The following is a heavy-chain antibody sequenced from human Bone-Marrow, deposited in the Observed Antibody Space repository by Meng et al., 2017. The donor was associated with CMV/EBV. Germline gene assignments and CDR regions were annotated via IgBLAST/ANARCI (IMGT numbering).Heavy chain of an antibody. CDR3: AKGPKITIFGVVIEGGMDV. Sequence: SCAASGFTFSSYGMHWVRQAPGKGLEWVAVIWYDGSNKYYADSVKGRFTISRDNSKNTLYLQMNSLRAEDTAVYYCAKGPKITIFGVVIEGGMDVWGRGTTVTVSS. D-gene: IGHD3-3*01. CDR1: GFTFSSYG. J-gene: IGHJ6*02. CDR2: IWYDGSNK. V-gene: IGHV3-33*06.